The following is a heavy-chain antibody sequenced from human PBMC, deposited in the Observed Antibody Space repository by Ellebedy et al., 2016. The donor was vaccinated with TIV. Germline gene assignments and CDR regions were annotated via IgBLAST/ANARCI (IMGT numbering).Heavy chain of an antibody. D-gene: IGHD3-22*01. V-gene: IGHV3-9*01. CDR1: GFTFDDYA. J-gene: IGHJ4*02. CDR3: AKDRSVSGFAMYYFDY. Sequence: SLKISXAASGFTFDDYAMHWVRQAPGKGLEWVSTISWNSGTIGYADSVRGRFTISRDNANNSLYLQMNSLSAEDTALYYCAKDRSVSGFAMYYFDYWGQGTLVTVSS. CDR2: ISWNSGTI.